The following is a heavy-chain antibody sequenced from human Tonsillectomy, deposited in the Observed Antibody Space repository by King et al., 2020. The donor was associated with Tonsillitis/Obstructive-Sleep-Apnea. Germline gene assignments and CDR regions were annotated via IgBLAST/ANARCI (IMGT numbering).Heavy chain of an antibody. Sequence: VQLVESGGGLVQPGRSLRLSCIASGFTFGDYPMSWVRQTPGKGLEWISFIRSKAYGGTTEYAASVKGRFTVSRDDSKSIAYLQMNSRKTEDPAVYYCARDWFSGWYGASGYWGQGTLVTVSS. CDR2: IRSKAYGGTT. V-gene: IGHV3-49*04. D-gene: IGHD6-19*01. J-gene: IGHJ4*02. CDR1: GFTFGDYP. CDR3: ARDWFSGWYGASGY.